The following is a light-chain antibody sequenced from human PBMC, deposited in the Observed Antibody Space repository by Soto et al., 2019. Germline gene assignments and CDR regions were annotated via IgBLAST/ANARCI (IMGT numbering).Light chain of an antibody. V-gene: IGKV3-20*01. CDR3: QQYGSSGT. Sequence: TQSPATLSVSAGDRATLSCRASQSVSSNLAWYQQKPGKAPTLLIYGASKRASGVPDRFSGSGSGTDFTIIISRLEHEDFAVYYQQQYGSSGTFGQGTKVDIK. J-gene: IGKJ1*01. CDR1: QSVSSN. CDR2: GAS.